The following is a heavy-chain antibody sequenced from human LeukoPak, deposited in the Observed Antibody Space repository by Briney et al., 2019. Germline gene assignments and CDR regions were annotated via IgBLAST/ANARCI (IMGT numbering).Heavy chain of an antibody. D-gene: IGHD5-18*01. J-gene: IGHJ4*02. CDR2: ISYDGRNK. CDR1: GFIFSSYA. CDR3: ARDHGYGRPFDC. Sequence: PGGSLRLSCAASGFIFSSYAIHWVRQAPGKGLEWVAFISYDGRNKYYADSVQGRFTISRDNSKDTLYLQMNSLRAEDTAIYYCARDHGYGRPFDCWGQGTLVTVSS. V-gene: IGHV3-30-3*01.